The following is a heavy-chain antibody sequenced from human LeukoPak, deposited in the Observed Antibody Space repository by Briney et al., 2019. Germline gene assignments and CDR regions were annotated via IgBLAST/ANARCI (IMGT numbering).Heavy chain of an antibody. J-gene: IGHJ4*02. V-gene: IGHV4-39*01. CDR2: IYYSGST. CDR3: ARRPYYDILTGSYYFDY. D-gene: IGHD3-9*01. Sequence: SETLSLTCTVSGGSISGSSYYWGWIRQPPGKGLEWIGSIYYSGSTYYNPSLKSRVTISVDTPKNQFSLKLSSVTAADTAVYYCARRPYYDILTGSYYFDYWGQGTLVTVSS. CDR1: GGSISGSSYY.